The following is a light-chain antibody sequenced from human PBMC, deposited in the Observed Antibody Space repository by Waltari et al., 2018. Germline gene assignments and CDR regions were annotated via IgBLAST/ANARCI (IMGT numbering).Light chain of an antibody. CDR1: QSVSRF. CDR2: EAS. CDR3: QKYGTLPET. Sequence: EIVLTQSPGTLSLPPGERATLSCRASQSVSRFLAWYQQKPGQAPRLLIYEASSRATGIPDRFSGSGSGTDFSLTISRLEPEDVAVYYCQKYGTLPETFGQGTKVEIK. V-gene: IGKV3-20*01. J-gene: IGKJ1*01.